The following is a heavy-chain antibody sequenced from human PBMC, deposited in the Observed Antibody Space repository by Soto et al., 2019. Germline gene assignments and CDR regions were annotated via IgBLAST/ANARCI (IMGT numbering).Heavy chain of an antibody. CDR1: GFTFSNAW. D-gene: IGHD2-8*01. CDR2: IKSIADGGTT. V-gene: IGHV3-15*01. J-gene: IGHJ3*02. CDR3: HTPHGRNAFDI. Sequence: GGSLRLSCATYGFTFSNAWMAWVRQAPGKGLEWVGRIKSIADGGTTNYAAPVKGRFSISRHDSENTLYLQMNSLRVEDTGIYYCHTPHGRNAFDIWGPGTVVTVS.